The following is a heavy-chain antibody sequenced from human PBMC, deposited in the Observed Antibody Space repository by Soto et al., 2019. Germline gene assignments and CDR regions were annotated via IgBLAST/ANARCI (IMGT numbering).Heavy chain of an antibody. Sequence: GGSLRLSCVASGFTFSNYYMSWIRQAPGKGLEWVSYISSTGRTIYYADSVKGRFTVSRDNAQNSLSLKLNSLRVEDTAVYYCARSYSSGWQFDYWAQGTQVTVSS. CDR2: ISSTGRTI. V-gene: IGHV3-11*01. D-gene: IGHD6-19*01. CDR1: GFTFSNYY. J-gene: IGHJ4*02. CDR3: ARSYSSGWQFDY.